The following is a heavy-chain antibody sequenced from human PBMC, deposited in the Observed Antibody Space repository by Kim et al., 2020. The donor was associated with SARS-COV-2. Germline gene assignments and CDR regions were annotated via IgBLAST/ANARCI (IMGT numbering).Heavy chain of an antibody. Sequence: LRRRVTISVATSKNQFSLRLSSVTAADTAVYYCARWGGITMVRGVYYFDYWGQGTLVTVSS. J-gene: IGHJ4*02. D-gene: IGHD3-10*01. V-gene: IGHV4-39*01. CDR3: ARWGGITMVRGVYYFDY.